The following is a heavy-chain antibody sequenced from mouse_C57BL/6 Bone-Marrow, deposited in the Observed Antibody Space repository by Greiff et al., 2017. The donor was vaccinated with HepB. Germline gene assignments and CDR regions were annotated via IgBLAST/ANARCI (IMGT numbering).Heavy chain of an antibody. Sequence: EVQLVESGGDLVKPGGSLKLSCAASGFTFSSYGMSWVRQTPDKRLEWVATISSGGSYTYYPDSVKGRFTISRDNAKNTLYLQMSSLKSEDTAMYYCAREGDYYGIRWDFDYWGQGTTLTVSS. CDR3: AREGDYYGIRWDFDY. J-gene: IGHJ2*01. V-gene: IGHV5-6*01. CDR2: ISSGGSYT. CDR1: GFTFSSYG. D-gene: IGHD1-1*01.